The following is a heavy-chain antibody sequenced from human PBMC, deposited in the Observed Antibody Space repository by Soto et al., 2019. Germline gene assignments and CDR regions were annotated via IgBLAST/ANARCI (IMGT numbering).Heavy chain of an antibody. Sequence: ASVKVSCKASGYTFTGYYMHWVRQAPGQGLEWMGWINPNSGGTNYAQKFQGWVTMTRDTSISTAYMELSRLRSDDTAVYYCARELRAYYDFWSGYYHWFDPWGQGTLVTVSS. V-gene: IGHV1-2*04. D-gene: IGHD3-3*01. J-gene: IGHJ5*02. CDR1: GYTFTGYY. CDR2: INPNSGGT. CDR3: ARELRAYYDFWSGYYHWFDP.